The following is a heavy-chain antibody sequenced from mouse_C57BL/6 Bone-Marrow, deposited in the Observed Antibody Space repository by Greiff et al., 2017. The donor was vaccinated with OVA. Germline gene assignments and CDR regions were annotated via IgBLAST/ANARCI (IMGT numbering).Heavy chain of an antibody. CDR2: IYPGDGDT. Sequence: VQLQQSGAELVKPGASVKISCKASGYAFSSYWMNWVKQRPGKGLEWIGQIYPGDGDTNYNGKFKGKATLTADKSSSTAYMQRSSLTSEDSAVYFCASIYDGYYPFAYWGQGTLVTVSA. CDR1: GYAFSSYW. D-gene: IGHD2-3*01. J-gene: IGHJ3*01. CDR3: ASIYDGYYPFAY. V-gene: IGHV1-80*01.